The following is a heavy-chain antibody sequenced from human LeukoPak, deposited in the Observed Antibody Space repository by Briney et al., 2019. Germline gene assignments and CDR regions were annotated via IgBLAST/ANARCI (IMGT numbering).Heavy chain of an antibody. D-gene: IGHD2-2*01. CDR1: GFTSSSYE. V-gene: IGHV3-48*03. CDR2: ISSSGNTV. Sequence: GGSLRLSCAPSGFTSSSYEMNWVRQPPGKGLEGVSYISSSGNTVYYADSVKGRFTVSRDNAKNSLYLQMNRLRAEDTAVYYCARVGHSCSSSSCYAPYFDYWGQGTLVTVSS. CDR3: ARVGHSCSSSSCYAPYFDY. J-gene: IGHJ4*02.